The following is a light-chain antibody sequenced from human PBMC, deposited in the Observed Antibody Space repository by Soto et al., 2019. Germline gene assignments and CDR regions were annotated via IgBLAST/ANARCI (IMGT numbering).Light chain of an antibody. V-gene: IGKV3-20*01. CDR3: QRHGAT. CDR2: AAS. CDR1: QTVSSDY. Sequence: IELTQSPDTLSLSPWERATLSCRASQTVSSDYLAWYQQKPGQAPRLLIYAASSRATGIPDRFSGSGSGTDFALTISRLEPEDCGAYYCQRHGATFGQGTKVDIK. J-gene: IGKJ1*01.